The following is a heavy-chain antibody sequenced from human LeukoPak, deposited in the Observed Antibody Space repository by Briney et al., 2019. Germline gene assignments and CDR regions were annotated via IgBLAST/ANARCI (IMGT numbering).Heavy chain of an antibody. D-gene: IGHD3-3*02. V-gene: IGHV4-59*08. Sequence: SETLSLTCAVYGGSFSGYYWSWIRQPPGKGLEWIGYIYYSGSTNYNPSLKSRVTISVDTSKNQISLKLSSVTAADTAVYYCARGTIFGVVTFDYWGQGTLVTVSS. CDR2: IYYSGST. J-gene: IGHJ4*02. CDR1: GGSFSGYY. CDR3: ARGTIFGVVTFDY.